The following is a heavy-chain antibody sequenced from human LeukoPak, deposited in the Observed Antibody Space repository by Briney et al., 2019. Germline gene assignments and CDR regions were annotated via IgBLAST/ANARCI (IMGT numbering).Heavy chain of an antibody. Sequence: PGGSLRLSCAVSGFTFSGFWMSWSRQAPGKGLEWVASINSDGSEGYYADVVKGRFTISRDNAKNSLYLQINSLRAEDTAVYYCARDDGGQGDYWGQGTLVTVSS. J-gene: IGHJ4*02. CDR2: INSDGSEG. CDR3: ARDDGGQGDY. D-gene: IGHD2-15*01. CDR1: GFTFSGFW. V-gene: IGHV3-7*03.